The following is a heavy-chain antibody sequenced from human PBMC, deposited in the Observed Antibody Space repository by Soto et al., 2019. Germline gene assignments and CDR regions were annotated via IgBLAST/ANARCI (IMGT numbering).Heavy chain of an antibody. V-gene: IGHV1-8*01. J-gene: IGHJ6*03. CDR3: AVGYYVLGAKVFYYYYMDV. Sequence: ASVKVSCKASGYTFTSYDINWVRQATGQGLEWMGWMNPNSGNTGYAQKFQGRVTMTRNKSTSTAYMGLSSLRSEDTAVYYCAVGYYVLGAKVFYYYYMDVWGKGTTVTVSS. CDR1: GYTFTSYD. CDR2: MNPNSGNT. D-gene: IGHD3-22*01.